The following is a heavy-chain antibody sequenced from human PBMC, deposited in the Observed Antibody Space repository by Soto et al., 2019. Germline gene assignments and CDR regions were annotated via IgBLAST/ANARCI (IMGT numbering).Heavy chain of an antibody. J-gene: IGHJ5*02. CDR2: FDPEDGET. Sequence: GASVKVSCKVSGYTLTELSMHWVRQAPGKGLEWMGGFDPEDGETIYAQKFQGRVAMTEDTSTDTAYMEPSSLRSEDTAVYYCATVVGRPGFDPWGQGALVTVSS. CDR3: ATVVGRPGFDP. CDR1: GYTLTELS. V-gene: IGHV1-24*01. D-gene: IGHD3-10*01.